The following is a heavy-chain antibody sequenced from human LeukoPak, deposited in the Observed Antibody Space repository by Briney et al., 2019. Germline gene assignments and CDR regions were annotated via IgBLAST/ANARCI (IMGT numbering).Heavy chain of an antibody. CDR3: AAIATSNDAFDI. V-gene: IGHV3-23*01. Sequence: GGSLRLSCAASGFTFSSYVMSWVRQAPGKGLEWVSAISGSGGSTYYADSVKGRFTISRDNSKDTLYLQMNSLRAEDTAVYYCAAIATSNDAFDIWGQGTMVTVSS. J-gene: IGHJ3*02. CDR1: GFTFSSYV. D-gene: IGHD2-2*01. CDR2: ISGSGGST.